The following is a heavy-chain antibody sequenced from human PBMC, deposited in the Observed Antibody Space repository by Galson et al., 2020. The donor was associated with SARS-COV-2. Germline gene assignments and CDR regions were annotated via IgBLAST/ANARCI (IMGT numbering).Heavy chain of an antibody. Sequence: SVKVSCKASGGTFSSYAISWVRQAPGQGLEWMGGIIPIFGTANYAQKFQGRVTLTADESTSTAYMELSSLRSDDTAVYYCARGGSYYDILTGYASDYYYGMDVWGQGTTVTVSS. CDR3: ARGGSYYDILTGYASDYYYGMDV. J-gene: IGHJ6*02. CDR1: GGTFSSYA. CDR2: IIPIFGTA. D-gene: IGHD3-9*01. V-gene: IGHV1-69*13.